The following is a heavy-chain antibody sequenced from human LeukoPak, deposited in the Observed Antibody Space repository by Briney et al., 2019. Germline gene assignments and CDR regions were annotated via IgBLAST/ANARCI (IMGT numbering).Heavy chain of an antibody. D-gene: IGHD5-18*01. CDR2: INHSGST. J-gene: IGHJ4*02. CDR3: ARAPRRIQLWFSNRYFDY. CDR1: GGSISSSSYY. Sequence: PSETLSLTCTVSGGSISSSSYYWSWIRQPPGKGLEWIGEINHSGSTNYNPSLKSRVTISVDTSKNQFSLKLSSVTAADTAVYYCARAPRRIQLWFSNRYFDYWGQGTLVTVSS. V-gene: IGHV4-39*07.